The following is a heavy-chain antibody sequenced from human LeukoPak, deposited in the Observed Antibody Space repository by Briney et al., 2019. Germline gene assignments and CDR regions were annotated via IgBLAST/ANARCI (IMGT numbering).Heavy chain of an antibody. D-gene: IGHD3-22*01. Sequence: GASVKVSCKASGYTFTSYGISWVRQAPGQGLEWTGWISAYNGNTNYAQKLQGRVTMTTDTSTSTAYMELRSLRSDDTAVYYCATGVYYYDSSGYLDAFDIWGQGTMVTVSS. CDR2: ISAYNGNT. CDR3: ATGVYYYDSSGYLDAFDI. V-gene: IGHV1-18*01. CDR1: GYTFTSYG. J-gene: IGHJ3*02.